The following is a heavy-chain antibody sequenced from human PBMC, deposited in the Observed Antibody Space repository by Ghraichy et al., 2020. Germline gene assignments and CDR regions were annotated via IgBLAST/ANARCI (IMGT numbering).Heavy chain of an antibody. CDR3: ARGMSSSFDY. V-gene: IGHV3-30-3*01. D-gene: IGHD6-13*01. Sequence: GGSLRLSCAASGFTFSTYAIHWVRQAPGKGLEWVAVISYDGSDKYYADSVKGRFTISRDNSKNTLYLQMNSLRAEDTAVYYCARGMSSSFDYWGQGTLVTVSS. J-gene: IGHJ4*02. CDR1: GFTFSTYA. CDR2: ISYDGSDK.